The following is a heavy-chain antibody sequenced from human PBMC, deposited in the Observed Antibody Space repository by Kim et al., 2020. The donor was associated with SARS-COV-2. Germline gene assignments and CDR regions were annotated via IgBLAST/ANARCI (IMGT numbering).Heavy chain of an antibody. Sequence: SIGYADSVKGRFTISRDNDKNSLYLQMNSLRAEDTAVYYCAKEMDTALGYWGQGTLVTVSS. CDR3: AKEMDTALGY. D-gene: IGHD5-18*01. CDR2: SI. J-gene: IGHJ4*02. V-gene: IGHV3-9*01.